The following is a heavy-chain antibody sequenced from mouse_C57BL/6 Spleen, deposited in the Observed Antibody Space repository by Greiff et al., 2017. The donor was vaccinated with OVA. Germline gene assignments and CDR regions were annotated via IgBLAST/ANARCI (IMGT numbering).Heavy chain of an antibody. J-gene: IGHJ4*01. CDR3: ARLGVDYDPLYAMDY. V-gene: IGHV1-81*01. D-gene: IGHD2-4*01. Sequence: VQLKQSGAELARPVASVKLSCKASGYTFTSYGISWVKQRTGQGLEWIGEIYPRSGNTYYNEKFKGKATLTADKSSSTAYMELRSLTSEDSAVYFCARLGVDYDPLYAMDYWGQGTSVTVSS. CDR1: GYTFTSYG. CDR2: IYPRSGNT.